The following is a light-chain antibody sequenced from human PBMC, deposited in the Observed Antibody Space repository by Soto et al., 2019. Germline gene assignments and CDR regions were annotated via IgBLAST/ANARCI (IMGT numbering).Light chain of an antibody. Sequence: EMVLTQSPGTLSLSPGERATLSCRASQGVSSSYLAWYQHKPGRAPSLLIYSASTRATGIPDRFSGSGSGTDFTLTISRLEPEDFAVYYWHQYGSSPWTFGKGTKVDIK. CDR3: HQYGSSPWT. J-gene: IGKJ1*01. CDR2: SAS. CDR1: QGVSSSY. V-gene: IGKV3-20*01.